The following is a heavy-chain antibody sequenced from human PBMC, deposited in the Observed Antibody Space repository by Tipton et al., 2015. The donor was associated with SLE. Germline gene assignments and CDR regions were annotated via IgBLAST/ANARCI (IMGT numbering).Heavy chain of an antibody. CDR2: IYTSGST. CDR1: GGSISSGSYY. J-gene: IGHJ3*02. CDR3: ARVEYYEHAFEI. D-gene: IGHD3-22*01. V-gene: IGHV4-61*09. Sequence: TLSLTCTVSGGSISSGSYYWSWIRQPAGKGLEWIGYIYTSGSTNYNPSLKSRVTISVDTSKNQFSLKLSSVTAADTAVYYCARVEYYEHAFEIWGQGTMVTVSS.